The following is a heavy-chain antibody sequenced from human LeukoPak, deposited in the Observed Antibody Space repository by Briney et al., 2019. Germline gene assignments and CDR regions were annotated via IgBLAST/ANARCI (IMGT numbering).Heavy chain of an antibody. J-gene: IGHJ4*02. V-gene: IGHV5-51*01. Sequence: GESLKISCKGSGYNFTNTWIGWVRLMPGKGLEWMGTIYPLDSDTRYSPSFQGQVTISADKSITTAYLQWSSLRASDTAMYYCATVNGSHWFFDYWGQGTLVTVSS. D-gene: IGHD3-10*01. CDR3: ATVNGSHWFFDY. CDR2: IYPLDSDT. CDR1: GYNFTNTW.